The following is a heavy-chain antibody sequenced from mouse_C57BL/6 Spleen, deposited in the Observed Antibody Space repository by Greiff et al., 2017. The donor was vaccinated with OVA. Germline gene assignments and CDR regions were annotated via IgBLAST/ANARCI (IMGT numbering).Heavy chain of an antibody. CDR3: ASGINRAWFAY. V-gene: IGHV1-59*01. Sequence: VQLQQPGAELVRPGTSVKLSCKASGYTFTSYWMHWVKQRPGQGLEWIGVIDPSDSYTNYNQKFKGKATLTVDTSSSTAYMQLSSLTSEDSAVYYGASGINRAWFAYWGQGTLVTVSA. CDR1: GYTFTSYW. CDR2: IDPSDSYT. D-gene: IGHD1-1*01. J-gene: IGHJ3*01.